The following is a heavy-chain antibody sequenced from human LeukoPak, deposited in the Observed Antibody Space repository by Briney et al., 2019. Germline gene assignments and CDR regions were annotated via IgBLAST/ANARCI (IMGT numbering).Heavy chain of an antibody. CDR1: GFTFSSYA. CDR2: ISGSGGST. Sequence: GGSLRLSCAASGFTFSSYAMSSVRQAPGTGREWVSAISGSGGSTYYADSVKGRFTISRDNSKNTLYLQMNSLRAEDTAVYYCTRRADYGDTTFDYWGQGTLVTVSS. J-gene: IGHJ4*02. CDR3: TRRADYGDTTFDY. V-gene: IGHV3-23*01. D-gene: IGHD4-17*01.